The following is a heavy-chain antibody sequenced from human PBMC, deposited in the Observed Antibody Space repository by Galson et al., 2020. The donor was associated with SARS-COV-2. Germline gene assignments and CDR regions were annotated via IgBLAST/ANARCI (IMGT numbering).Heavy chain of an antibody. CDR1: GGSISTSSDY. CDR3: ARRKYYNYYMDV. Sequence: SETLSLTCTVSGGSISTSSDYWGWIRQPPGKGLEWIATISYSGSTYCNPSLKSRVVISVDKSKNQFSLRMSSVTAADTAVYYCARRKYYNYYMDVWGKGTAVIISS. J-gene: IGHJ6*03. V-gene: IGHV4-39*01. CDR2: ISYSGST.